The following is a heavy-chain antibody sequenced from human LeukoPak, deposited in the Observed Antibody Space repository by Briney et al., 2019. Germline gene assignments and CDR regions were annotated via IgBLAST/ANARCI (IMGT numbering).Heavy chain of an antibody. CDR2: IYYSGST. Sequence: SETLSLTCTVSGVSISSSSYYWGWIRQPPGKGLEWIGSIYYSGSTYYNPSLKSRVTISVDTSKDQFSLKLSSVTAADTAVYYCARVNGWNAFGFDPWGQGTLVTVSS. CDR1: GVSISSSSYY. J-gene: IGHJ5*02. V-gene: IGHV4-39*07. D-gene: IGHD1-1*01. CDR3: ARVNGWNAFGFDP.